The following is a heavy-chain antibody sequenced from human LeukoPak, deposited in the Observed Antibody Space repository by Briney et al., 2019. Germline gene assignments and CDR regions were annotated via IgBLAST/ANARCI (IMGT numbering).Heavy chain of an antibody. V-gene: IGHV3-23*01. CDR3: AKDRGNWNDLYYDY. CDR2: TSSTGGST. Sequence: PGKSLRLSCAASGFTFSNYAMTWVRQAPGKGLEWVSATSSTGGSTYYADSVKGRFTISRDNSKNMLHLQMNSLRVEDTAVYFCAKDRGNWNDLYYDYWGQGTLVTVSS. CDR1: GFTFSNYA. J-gene: IGHJ4*02. D-gene: IGHD1-1*01.